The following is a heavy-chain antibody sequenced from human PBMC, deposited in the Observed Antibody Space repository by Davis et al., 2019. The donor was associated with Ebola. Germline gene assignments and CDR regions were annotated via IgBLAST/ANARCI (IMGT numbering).Heavy chain of an antibody. Sequence: GESLKISCATSGFTFSNAWMSWVRQAPGKGLEWVGRIKSKTDGGTTDYAAPVKGRFTISRDDSKNTLYPQMNSLKTEDTAVYYCTTNYPLGITGRDYWGQGTLVTVSS. D-gene: IGHD1-20*01. CDR1: GFTFSNAW. J-gene: IGHJ4*02. V-gene: IGHV3-15*01. CDR3: TTNYPLGITGRDY. CDR2: IKSKTDGGTT.